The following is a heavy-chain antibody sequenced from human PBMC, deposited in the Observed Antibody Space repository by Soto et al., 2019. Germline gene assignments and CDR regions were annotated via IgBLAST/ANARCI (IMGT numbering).Heavy chain of an antibody. J-gene: IGHJ5*02. D-gene: IGHD6-13*01. CDR1: GYTFSGYY. CDR3: ARDGPPGMAAAESNWFDP. V-gene: IGHV1-2*04. CDR2: INPNSGGT. Sequence: QVQLVQSGAEVKKPGASVKVSCKASGYTFSGYYMHWVRQAPGQELEWMGWINPNSGGTNYAQKFKGLVTMIRDTSISTANMELSRLRSDDTAVCYCARDGPPGMAAAESNWFDPWGQGTIVTVSS.